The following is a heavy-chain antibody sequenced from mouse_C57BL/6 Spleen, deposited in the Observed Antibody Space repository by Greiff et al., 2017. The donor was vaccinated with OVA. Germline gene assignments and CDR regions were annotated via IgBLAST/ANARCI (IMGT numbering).Heavy chain of an antibody. J-gene: IGHJ2*01. CDR1: GYAFSSYW. V-gene: IGHV1-80*01. Sequence: QVQLQQSGAELVKPGASVKISCKASGYAFSSYWMNLVQQRPGKGLEWIGQIYPGDGDTNYNGKISGKATLTADKSSSTAYMEVSSMASEDCAVYFCARSDDYWGQGTTLTVAS. CDR3: ARSDDY. CDR2: IYPGDGDT.